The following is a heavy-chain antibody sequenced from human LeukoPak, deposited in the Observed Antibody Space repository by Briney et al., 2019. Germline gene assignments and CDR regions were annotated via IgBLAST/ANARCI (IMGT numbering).Heavy chain of an antibody. CDR2: ISYDGSNK. CDR3: AKGYYYDSSGYYPADY. V-gene: IGHV3-30*18. Sequence: GGSLRLSCAASGFTFSSYGMHWVRQAPGKGLEWVAVISYDGSNKYYADSVKGRFTISRDNSKNTLYLQMNSLRAEDTAVYYCAKGYYYDSSGYYPADYWGQGTLVTVSS. CDR1: GFTFSSYG. D-gene: IGHD3-22*01. J-gene: IGHJ4*02.